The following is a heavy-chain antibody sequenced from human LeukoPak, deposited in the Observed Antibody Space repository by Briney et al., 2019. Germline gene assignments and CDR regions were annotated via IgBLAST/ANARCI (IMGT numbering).Heavy chain of an antibody. J-gene: IGHJ3*02. CDR1: GFTFSSYW. Sequence: GGSLRLSCAASGFTFSSYWMTWVRQAPGKGLEWVANIKQDGSEKYYVDSVKGRFTISRDNAKNSLYPQMNSLRAEDTAVYYCARLGAVADDAFDIWGQGTMVTVSS. D-gene: IGHD6-19*01. CDR3: ARLGAVADDAFDI. CDR2: IKQDGSEK. V-gene: IGHV3-7*01.